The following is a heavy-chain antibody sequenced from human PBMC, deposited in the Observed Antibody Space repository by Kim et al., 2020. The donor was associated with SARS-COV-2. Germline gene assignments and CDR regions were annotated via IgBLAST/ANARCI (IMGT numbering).Heavy chain of an antibody. V-gene: IGHV1-3*01. CDR2: INAGNGNT. J-gene: IGHJ4*02. CDR3: ARDLGTPLGSSELGY. D-gene: IGHD1-7*01. CDR1: GYTFTSYA. Sequence: ASVKVSCKASGYTFTSYAMHWVRQAPGQRLEWMGWINAGNGNTKYSQKFQGRVTITRDTSASTAYMELSSLRSEDTAVYYCARDLGTPLGSSELGYWGQGTLVTVSS.